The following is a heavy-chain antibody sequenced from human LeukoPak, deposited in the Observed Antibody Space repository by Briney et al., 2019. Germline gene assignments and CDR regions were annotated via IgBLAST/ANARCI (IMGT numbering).Heavy chain of an antibody. D-gene: IGHD1-1*01. V-gene: IGHV3-21*01. CDR3: ARDRLEGGETFDS. J-gene: IGHJ4*02. CDR2: ITGSSSYI. Sequence: GGSLRLSCAASGFSFRSYSMDWARQAPGKGLEWVSSITGSSSYISYADSVKGRFTISGDNAENSLFLQMNSLRPEDTAVYFCARDRLEGGETFDSWGQGTLVTVSS. CDR1: GFSFRSYS.